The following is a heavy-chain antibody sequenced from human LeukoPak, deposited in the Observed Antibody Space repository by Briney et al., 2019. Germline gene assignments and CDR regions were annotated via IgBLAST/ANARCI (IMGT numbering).Heavy chain of an antibody. CDR2: IYPGDSDT. Sequence: GESLKISCKASGYSFTTYWIAWVRQMPGKGLEWMGIIYPGDSDTRYSLSFQGQVTISADKSISTAYLQWSSLKASDTAMYYCASPSSSSHYYYGMDVWGQGTTVTVSS. CDR3: ASPSSSSHYYYGMDV. V-gene: IGHV5-51*01. J-gene: IGHJ6*02. D-gene: IGHD6-6*01. CDR1: GYSFTTYW.